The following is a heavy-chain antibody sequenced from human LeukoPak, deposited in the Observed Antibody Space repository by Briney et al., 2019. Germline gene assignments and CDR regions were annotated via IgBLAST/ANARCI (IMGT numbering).Heavy chain of an antibody. CDR3: ARDLWEQQLVLRGGNWFDP. Sequence: ASVKVSCKASGYTFTSYYMHWVRQAPAQGLEWMGIINPSGGSTSYAQKFQGRVTMTRDMSTSTVYMELSSLRSEDTAVYYCARDLWEQQLVLRGGNWFDPWGQGTLVTVSS. J-gene: IGHJ5*02. CDR2: INPSGGST. CDR1: GYTFTSYY. V-gene: IGHV1-46*01. D-gene: IGHD6-13*01.